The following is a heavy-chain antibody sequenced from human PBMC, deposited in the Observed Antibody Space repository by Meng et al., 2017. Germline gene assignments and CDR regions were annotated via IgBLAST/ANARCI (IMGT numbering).Heavy chain of an antibody. CDR2: ISSSGSTI. V-gene: IGHV3-11*04. J-gene: IGHJ4*02. CDR3: ASSSGYYRGDFDY. Sequence: SPKISCAASGFTFSDYYMSWIRQAPGKGLEWVSYISSSGSTIYYADSVKGRFTISRDNAKNSLYLQMNSLRAEDTAVYYCASSSGYYRGDFDYWGQGTLVTVSS. D-gene: IGHD3-22*01. CDR1: GFTFSDYY.